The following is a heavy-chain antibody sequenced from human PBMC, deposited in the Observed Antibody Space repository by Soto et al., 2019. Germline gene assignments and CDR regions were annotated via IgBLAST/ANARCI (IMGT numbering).Heavy chain of an antibody. CDR3: ARGYCTNGVCWGGYYGMDV. CDR2: IGTAGDT. D-gene: IGHD2-8*01. J-gene: IGHJ6*02. CDR1: GFTFSSYD. Sequence: PWGSLRLSCAASGFTFSSYDMHWVRQATGKGLEWVSAIGTAGDTYYPGSVKGRFTISRENAKNSLYLQMNSLRAGDTAVYYCARGYCTNGVCWGGYYGMDVWGQGTTVTVSS. V-gene: IGHV3-13*01.